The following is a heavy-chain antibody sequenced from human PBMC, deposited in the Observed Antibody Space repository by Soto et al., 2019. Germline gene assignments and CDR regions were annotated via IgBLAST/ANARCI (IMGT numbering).Heavy chain of an antibody. Sequence: GGSLRLSCAASGFTFSGSAMHWVRQASGKGLEWVGRIRSKANSYATAYAASVKGRFTISRDDSKNTAYLQMNSLKTEDTAVYYCTRHLPPRSGWAPTWGQGTLVTGSS. V-gene: IGHV3-73*01. D-gene: IGHD6-19*01. CDR2: IRSKANSYAT. CDR1: GFTFSGSA. CDR3: TRHLPPRSGWAPT. J-gene: IGHJ4*02.